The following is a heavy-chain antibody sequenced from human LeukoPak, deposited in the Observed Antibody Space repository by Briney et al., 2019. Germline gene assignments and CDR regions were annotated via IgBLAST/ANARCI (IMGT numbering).Heavy chain of an antibody. CDR1: GFTFSSYD. CDR3: ARGGSSNSYYYYGMDV. V-gene: IGHV3-13*01. J-gene: IGHJ6*02. Sequence: GGSLRLSCAASGFTFSSYDMHWVRQATGKGLEWVSAIGTAGDTYYPGSVKGRFTISRENAKNSLYLQMNSLRAEDTAVYYCARGGSSNSYYYYGMDVWGQGTTVTVSS. CDR2: IGTAGDT. D-gene: IGHD4-11*01.